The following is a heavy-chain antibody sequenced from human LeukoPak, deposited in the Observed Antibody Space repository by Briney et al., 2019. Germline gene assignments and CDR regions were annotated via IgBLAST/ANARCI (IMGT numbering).Heavy chain of an antibody. CDR2: ISAYNGNT. CDR3: ARDCSSTSCYVDY. D-gene: IGHD2-2*01. CDR1: GYTLTELS. Sequence: ASVTVSCKVSGYTLTELSMHWVRQAPGQGLEWMGWISAYNGNTNYAQKLQGRVTMTTDTSTSTAYMELRSLRPDDTAVYYCARDCSSTSCYVDYWGQGTLVTVSS. J-gene: IGHJ4*02. V-gene: IGHV1-18*01.